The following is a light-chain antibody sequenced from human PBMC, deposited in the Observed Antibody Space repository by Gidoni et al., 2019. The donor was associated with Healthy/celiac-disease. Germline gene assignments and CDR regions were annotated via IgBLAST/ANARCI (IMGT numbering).Light chain of an antibody. CDR3: QQYNSYSRT. CDR2: KAS. CDR1: QSISSW. J-gene: IGKJ1*01. V-gene: IGKV1-5*03. Sequence: DIQMTQSPSTLSASVGDRVTITCRASQSISSWLAWYQQKPGKAPKLLIYKASSLESGVPSRFSGSGSGTEFTLTISSLQPDDFATYYCQQYNSYSRTFXQXPKVEIK.